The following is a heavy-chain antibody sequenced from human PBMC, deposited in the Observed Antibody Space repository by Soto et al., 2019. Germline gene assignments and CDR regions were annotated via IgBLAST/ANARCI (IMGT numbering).Heavy chain of an antibody. CDR1: GFTFSSYG. J-gene: IGHJ4*02. CDR2: IWYDGSNK. Sequence: QVQLVESGGGVVQPGGSLRLSCAASGFTFSSYGMHWVRQAPGKGLEWVAVIWYDGSNKYYADSVKGRFTISRDNSKNTVYLQMSSLRAEDTAVYYCARSTYDGQSDFDYWGQGTLVTVSS. CDR3: ARSTYDGQSDFDY. V-gene: IGHV3-33*01. D-gene: IGHD5-12*01.